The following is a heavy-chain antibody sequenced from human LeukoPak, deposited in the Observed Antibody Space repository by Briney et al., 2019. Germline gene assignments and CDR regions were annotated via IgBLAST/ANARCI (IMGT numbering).Heavy chain of an antibody. CDR3: ARAVAYDSSGVFFDY. Sequence: ASVKVSCKASGYTFTSYGISWVRQAPGQGLEWMGWISAYNGNTNYAQKLQGRVTMTTDTSTSTAYMELRSLRSDDTAVYYCARAVAYDSSGVFFDYWGQGTLVTVSS. CDR2: ISAYNGNT. V-gene: IGHV1-18*01. D-gene: IGHD3-22*01. J-gene: IGHJ4*02. CDR1: GYTFTSYG.